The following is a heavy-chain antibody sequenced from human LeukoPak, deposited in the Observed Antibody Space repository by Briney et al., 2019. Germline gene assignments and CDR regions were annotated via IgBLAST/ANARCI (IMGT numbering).Heavy chain of an antibody. CDR3: ARKSASGNYPLDY. V-gene: IGHV3-23*01. J-gene: IGHJ4*02. Sequence: SGGSLRLSCAASGFSFSNAWMSWVRQAPGKGLEWVSVISADSATTFYADSVKGRFTISRDNAKNTVFLQMSSLRAEDTALYYCARKSASGNYPLDYWGQGTLVTVSS. D-gene: IGHD3-10*01. CDR2: ISADSATT. CDR1: GFSFSNAW.